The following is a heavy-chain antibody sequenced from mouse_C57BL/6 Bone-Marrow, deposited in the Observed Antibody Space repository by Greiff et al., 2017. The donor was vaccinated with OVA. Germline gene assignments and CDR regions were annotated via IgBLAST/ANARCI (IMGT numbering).Heavy chain of an antibody. Sequence: VQLQQPGAELVKPGASVKMSCKASGYTFTSYWITWVKQRPGQGLEWIGDIYPGSGSTNYNEKFKSKATLTVETSSSTAYMQLSSLTSEDSAVYYCARRWLLRSFAYWGQGTLVTVSA. D-gene: IGHD2-3*01. CDR2: IYPGSGST. V-gene: IGHV1-55*01. CDR1: GYTFTSYW. J-gene: IGHJ3*01. CDR3: ARRWLLRSFAY.